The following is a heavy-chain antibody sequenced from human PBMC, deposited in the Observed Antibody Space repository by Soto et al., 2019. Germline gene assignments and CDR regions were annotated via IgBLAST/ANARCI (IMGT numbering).Heavy chain of an antibody. CDR1: GFTFSSYS. CDR2: ITSSNSYI. CDR3: ARDTNFYASGSGVDY. Sequence: EVQLVESGGGLVKPGGSLRLSCAASGFTFSSYSMNWVRQATGKGLEWVSSITSSNSYIHYADSVKGRFTISRDNAKSSLYLQMNSLRAEDTAVYYCARDTNFYASGSGVDYWGQGTLVTVSS. D-gene: IGHD3-10*01. J-gene: IGHJ4*02. V-gene: IGHV3-21*01.